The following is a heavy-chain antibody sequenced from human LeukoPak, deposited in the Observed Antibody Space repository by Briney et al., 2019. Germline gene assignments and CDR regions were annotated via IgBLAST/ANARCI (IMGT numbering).Heavy chain of an antibody. CDR2: ISYDGSNK. CDR3: CGGEGDYGSGSYYNHLPYYYYYGMDV. CDR1: GFTFSSYA. J-gene: IGHJ6*02. D-gene: IGHD3-10*01. V-gene: IGHV3-30-3*01. Sequence: GGSRRLSCAASGFTFSSYAMHWVRQAPGKGLEWVAVISYDGSNKYYADSVKGRFTISRDNSKNTLYLQMNSLRAEDTAVYYCCGGEGDYGSGSYYNHLPYYYYYGMDVWGQGTTVTVSS.